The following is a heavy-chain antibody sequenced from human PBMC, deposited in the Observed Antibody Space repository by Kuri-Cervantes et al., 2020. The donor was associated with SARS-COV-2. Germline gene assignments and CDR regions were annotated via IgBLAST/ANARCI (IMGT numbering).Heavy chain of an antibody. V-gene: IGHV3-23*01. J-gene: IGHJ4*02. Sequence: GGSLRLSCAASGFTFSSYAMSWVRQAPGKGLEWVSATSGSGGSTYYADSVKGRFTISRDNAKNSLYLQMNSLRAEDTAVYYCARGSSSTYFDYWGQGTLVTVSS. CDR3: ARGSSSTYFDY. D-gene: IGHD6-6*01. CDR2: TSGSGGST. CDR1: GFTFSSYA.